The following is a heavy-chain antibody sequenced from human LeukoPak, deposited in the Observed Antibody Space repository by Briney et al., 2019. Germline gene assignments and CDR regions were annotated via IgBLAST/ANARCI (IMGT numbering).Heavy chain of an antibody. CDR3: TRWEEGGKSFDY. Sequence: PGGSLRLSRAASGFSFSGSAMHWVRQASGKGLEWVGRIRNKDNDYATAYAASVKGRFTISRDDSKNTAYLQMNSLRSEDTALYYCTRWEEGGKSFDYWGQGTLVTVSS. J-gene: IGHJ4*02. D-gene: IGHD1-26*01. CDR1: GFSFSGSA. V-gene: IGHV3-73*01. CDR2: IRNKDNDYAT.